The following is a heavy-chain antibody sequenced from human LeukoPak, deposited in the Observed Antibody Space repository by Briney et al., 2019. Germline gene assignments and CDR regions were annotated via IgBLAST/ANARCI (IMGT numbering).Heavy chain of an antibody. CDR1: GGSISSYY. Sequence: SETLSLTCTVSGGSISSYYWSWIRQPPGKGLEWIGYIYYSGSTNYNPSLKSRVTISADTSKNQFSLRLSSVTAADTAVYYCARDHSRKGGSNWFDPWGQGTLVTVSS. CDR2: IYYSGST. V-gene: IGHV4-59*01. D-gene: IGHD6-13*01. J-gene: IGHJ5*02. CDR3: ARDHSRKGGSNWFDP.